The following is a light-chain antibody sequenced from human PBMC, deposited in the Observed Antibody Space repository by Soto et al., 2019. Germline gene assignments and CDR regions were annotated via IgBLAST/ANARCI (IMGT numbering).Light chain of an antibody. Sequence: EIVMTQSPATLSVSPVERVTLSCRASQSVSSRLAWYHQKPGQSPRLLIYGASTRATGIPARLSGSGTGTDFTLTISSLQSEDFPVYYCQQYSKWPTFGRGTKVDIK. J-gene: IGKJ1*01. V-gene: IGKV3-15*01. CDR2: GAS. CDR3: QQYSKWPT. CDR1: QSVSSR.